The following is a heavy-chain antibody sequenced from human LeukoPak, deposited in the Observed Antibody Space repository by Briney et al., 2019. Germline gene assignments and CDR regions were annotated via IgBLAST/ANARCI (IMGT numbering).Heavy chain of an antibody. V-gene: IGHV3-11*04. Sequence: PGGSLRLSCVTSGFRFSDYYMMWIRQAPGKGPVWVAHISSSAATTLYADSVKGRFTVSRDNAKNSLYLEMTSLRAEDTAVYYCARDRGSTVTTVGYWGQGTLVTVSS. CDR1: GFRFSDYY. CDR3: ARDRGSTVTTVGY. D-gene: IGHD4-17*01. CDR2: ISSSAATT. J-gene: IGHJ4*02.